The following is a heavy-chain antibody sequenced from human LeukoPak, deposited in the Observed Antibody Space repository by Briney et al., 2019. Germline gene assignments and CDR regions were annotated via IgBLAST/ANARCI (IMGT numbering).Heavy chain of an antibody. V-gene: IGHV3-23*01. D-gene: IGHD3-22*01. CDR2: FSGNGGAT. CDR3: ATLITMIH. Sequence: GGSLRLSCAASGFTFSSWAMSWVRQAPGKGLEWVSAFSGNGGATYYADSVKGRFTISRDNSKNILYLQMNRLRAEDTAVYYCATLITMIHWGQGTLVTVSS. CDR1: GFTFSSWA. J-gene: IGHJ4*02.